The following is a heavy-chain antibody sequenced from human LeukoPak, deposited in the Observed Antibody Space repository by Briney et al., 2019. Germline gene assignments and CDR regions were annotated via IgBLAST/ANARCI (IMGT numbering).Heavy chain of an antibody. J-gene: IGHJ4*02. Sequence: ASVKVSYKASGYTFTGYYMHWVRQAPGQGLEWMGRIIPILGIANYAQKFQGRVTITADKSTSTAYMELSSLRSEDTAVYYCARPQDYGDYLDYWGQGTLVTVSS. V-gene: IGHV1-69*02. CDR2: IIPILGIA. D-gene: IGHD4-17*01. CDR3: ARPQDYGDYLDY. CDR1: GYTFTGYY.